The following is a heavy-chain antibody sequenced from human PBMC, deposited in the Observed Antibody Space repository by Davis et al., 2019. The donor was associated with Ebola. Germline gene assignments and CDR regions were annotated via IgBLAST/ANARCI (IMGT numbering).Heavy chain of an antibody. CDR1: GYIFSIYA. CDR2: INGVNGDT. CDR3: ARDPHVGAKDYLDS. V-gene: IGHV1-3*01. J-gene: IGHJ4*02. Sequence: AASVKVSCKASGYIFSIYAMHWVRQAPGQGLEWMGWINGVNGDTEYSQKFQGRVTITMDTSASTVYMELTSLRSEDTAVYYCARDPHVGAKDYLDSWGQGTLVTVSS. D-gene: IGHD1-26*01.